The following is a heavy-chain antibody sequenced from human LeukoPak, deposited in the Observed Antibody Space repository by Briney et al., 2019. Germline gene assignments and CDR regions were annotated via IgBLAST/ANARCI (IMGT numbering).Heavy chain of an antibody. D-gene: IGHD2/OR15-2a*01. Sequence: PGGSLRLSCAASGFTFSSYSMNWVRQAPGKGPEWVSSISSSSSYIYYADSMKGRFTISRDNAKNSLYLQMNSLRAEDTAVYYCARVSILIVPYYAFDIWGQGTMVTVSS. J-gene: IGHJ3*02. V-gene: IGHV3-21*01. CDR1: GFTFSSYS. CDR2: ISSSSSYI. CDR3: ARVSILIVPYYAFDI.